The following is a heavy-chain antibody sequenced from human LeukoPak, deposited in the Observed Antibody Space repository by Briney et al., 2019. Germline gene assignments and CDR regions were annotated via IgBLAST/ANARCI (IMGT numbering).Heavy chain of an antibody. CDR1: VFTFSSYA. CDR2: ISGSGGST. CDR3: AKSRTRSSWIDY. D-gene: IGHD6-13*01. Sequence: GASLRLSCAASVFTFSSYAMSWVRQAPGKGLEWVSAISGSGGSTYYADSVKGRFTISRDNSKNTLYLQMNSLRAEDTAVYYCAKSRTRSSWIDYWGQGTLVTVSS. J-gene: IGHJ4*02. V-gene: IGHV3-23*01.